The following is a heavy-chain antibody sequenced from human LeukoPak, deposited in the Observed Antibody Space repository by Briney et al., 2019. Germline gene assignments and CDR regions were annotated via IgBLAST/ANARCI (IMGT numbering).Heavy chain of an antibody. D-gene: IGHD3-22*01. J-gene: IGHJ3*02. V-gene: IGHV1-69*04. CDR3: AREINHYDSSAYGAFDI. CDR1: GGTFSSYA. CDR2: IIPILGIA. Sequence: SVKVSCKASGGTFSSYAISWVRQAPGQGLEWMGRIIPILGIANYAQKFQGRVTITADKSTSTAYMELSSLRSEDTAVYYCAREINHYDSSAYGAFDIWGQGTMVTVSS.